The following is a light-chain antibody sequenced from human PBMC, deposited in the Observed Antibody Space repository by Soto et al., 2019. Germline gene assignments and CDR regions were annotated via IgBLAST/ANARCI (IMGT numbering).Light chain of an antibody. Sequence: QSALTQPDSVSGSPGQSITISCTGTSSDVGGYNYVSWYQQHPGKAPKLMIYDVNNRPSGVSNRFSGSKSGNTASLTISGLQAEDEGDYYCSSYTSSITLVFGGGTKLTVL. J-gene: IGLJ2*01. CDR1: SSDVGGYNY. CDR3: SSYTSSITLV. CDR2: DVN. V-gene: IGLV2-14*01.